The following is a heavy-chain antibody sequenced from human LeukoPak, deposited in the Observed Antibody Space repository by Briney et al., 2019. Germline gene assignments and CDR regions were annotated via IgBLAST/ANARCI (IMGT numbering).Heavy chain of an antibody. CDR1: GFLFSDCT. D-gene: IGHD3-10*01. V-gene: IGHV3-23*01. CDR3: AKPHASGIYLPYDN. CDR2: ITPNGGFA. J-gene: IGHJ4*02. Sequence: GGSLRLSCAASGFLFSDCTMSWLRQAPGEGLQWVSAITPNGGFATYAESVKGRFITSRDNSRRTLYLQMNSLRAEDTAVYYCAKPHASGIYLPYDNWGQGTPVTVSS.